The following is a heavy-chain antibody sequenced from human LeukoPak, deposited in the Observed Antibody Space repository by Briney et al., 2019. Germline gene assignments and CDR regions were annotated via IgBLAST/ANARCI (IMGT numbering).Heavy chain of an antibody. D-gene: IGHD6-6*01. CDR3: AISGSSGIDY. CDR1: GGSISSGSHY. J-gene: IGHJ4*02. Sequence: SQTLSLTCTVSGGSISSGSHYWSWIRQPAGKGLEWIGRIYTSGSTNYNPSPKSRVTMSVDTSKNQFSLKLSSVTAADTAVYYCAISGSSGIDYWGQGTLVTVSS. CDR2: IYTSGST. V-gene: IGHV4-61*02.